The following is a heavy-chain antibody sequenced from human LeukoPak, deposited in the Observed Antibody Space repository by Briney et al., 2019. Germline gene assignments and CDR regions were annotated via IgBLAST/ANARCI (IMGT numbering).Heavy chain of an antibody. CDR2: IYYSGST. CDR3: ARGFERFDP. D-gene: IGHD3-16*01. V-gene: IGHV4-59*12. J-gene: IGHJ5*02. CDR1: GGSISSYY. Sequence: SETLSLTCTVSGGSISSYYWSWIRQPPGKGLEWIGYIYYSGSTNYNPSLKSRVTISVDTSKNQFSLKLSSVTAADTAVYYCARGFERFDPWGQGTLVTVSS.